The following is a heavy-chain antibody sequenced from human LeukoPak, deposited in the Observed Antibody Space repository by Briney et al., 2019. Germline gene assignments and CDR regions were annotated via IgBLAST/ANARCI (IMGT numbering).Heavy chain of an antibody. CDR1: GGSISSGGYY. V-gene: IGHV4-31*03. D-gene: IGHD3-22*01. CDR2: IYYSGST. Sequence: SETLSLTCTVPGGSISSGGYYWSWIRQHPGKGLEWIGYIYYSGSTYYNPSLKSRVTISVDTSKNQFSLKLSSVTAADTAVYYCARHYYGSSGYSVGFDYWGQGTLVTVSS. CDR3: ARHYYGSSGYSVGFDY. J-gene: IGHJ4*02.